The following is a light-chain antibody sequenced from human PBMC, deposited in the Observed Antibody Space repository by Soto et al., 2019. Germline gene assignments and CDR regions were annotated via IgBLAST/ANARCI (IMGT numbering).Light chain of an antibody. J-gene: IGLJ1*01. CDR3: SYMRNSLYV. V-gene: IGLV2-14*01. Sequence: VLTQPASVSGSPGQSITISCTGTSSDVGDYNYVSWYQQHPGKAPKLMISAVSNRPSGVSDRFSGSKSGNTASLTISGLQAEDEADYYCSYMRNSLYVFGTGTKVTVL. CDR1: SSDVGDYNY. CDR2: AVS.